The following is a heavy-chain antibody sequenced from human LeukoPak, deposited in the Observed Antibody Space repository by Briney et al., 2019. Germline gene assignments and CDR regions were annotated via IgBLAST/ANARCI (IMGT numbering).Heavy chain of an antibody. CDR3: ARSSSGSYFDDF. CDR1: RYTFTGYY. V-gene: IGHV1-2*02. D-gene: IGHD1-26*01. J-gene: IGHJ4*02. CDR2: INPNSGGT. Sequence: GASVKVSCKASRYTFTGYYMQWVRQAPGQGLEWMGWINPNSGGTNYAQKFQGRVTMTGDTSISTAYMELSSLRSDDTAVYYCARSSSGSYFDDFWGQGTLVTVSS.